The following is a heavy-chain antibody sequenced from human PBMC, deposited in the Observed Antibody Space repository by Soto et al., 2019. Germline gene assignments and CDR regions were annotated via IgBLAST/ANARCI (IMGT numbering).Heavy chain of an antibody. CDR1: GGSISSNY. CDR2: IYYSGST. CDR3: ARDPYSSSHGSLRGGYGMDV. J-gene: IGHJ6*02. D-gene: IGHD6-13*01. Sequence: QVQLQESGPGLVKPSETLSLTCSVSGGSISSNYWSWIRQPPGKGLEWIGYIYYSGSTNYYPSLKSRVTISADTSKNQFSLKLSTVTAADTAVYYCARDPYSSSHGSLRGGYGMDVWGQGTTVTVSS. V-gene: IGHV4-59*01.